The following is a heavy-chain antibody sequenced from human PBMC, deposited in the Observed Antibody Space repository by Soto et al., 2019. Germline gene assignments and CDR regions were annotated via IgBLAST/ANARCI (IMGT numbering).Heavy chain of an antibody. CDR3: ARGGLAEYSTSNNWFDP. CDR1: GYTFTSYD. Sequence: ASVKVSCKASGYTFTSYDINWVRQATGQGLEWMGWMNPNSGNTGYAQKFQGRVTMTRNTSISTAYMELSSLRSEDTAVYYCARGGLAEYSTSNNWFDPWGQGALVTVSS. J-gene: IGHJ5*02. D-gene: IGHD6-6*01. V-gene: IGHV1-8*01. CDR2: MNPNSGNT.